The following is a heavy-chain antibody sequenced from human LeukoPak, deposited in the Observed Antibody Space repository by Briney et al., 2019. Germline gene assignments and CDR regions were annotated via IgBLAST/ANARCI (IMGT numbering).Heavy chain of an antibody. D-gene: IGHD2-2*02. CDR3: AKDSLYTTSPESFHH. V-gene: IGHV3-30*02. CDR2: IRFGGSNK. J-gene: IGHJ1*01. Sequence: GGSLSLSCAASGFTFSDYGMHWIRQAQGKGLEWVAFIRFGGSNKYYADSVKGRLTISRDNSKNTLYLQMNSLRAEDTAGYYCAKDSLYTTSPESFHHWGRGPRVPVPS. CDR1: GFTFSDYG.